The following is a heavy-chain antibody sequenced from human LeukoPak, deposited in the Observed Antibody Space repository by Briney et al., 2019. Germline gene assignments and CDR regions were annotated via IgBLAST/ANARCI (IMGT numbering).Heavy chain of an antibody. Sequence: SETLSLTCTVSGGSISGHHWNRIRQPPGKGLEWIGYIYYSGATNYNPSLESRVTMAIDTSKNQFSLKLGSVTAADTAVYYCARGGDDSSSWFDSWYFDYWGQGALVTVSS. CDR2: IYYSGAT. D-gene: IGHD6-13*01. V-gene: IGHV4-59*11. J-gene: IGHJ4*02. CDR3: ARGGDDSSSWFDSWYFDY. CDR1: GGSISGHH.